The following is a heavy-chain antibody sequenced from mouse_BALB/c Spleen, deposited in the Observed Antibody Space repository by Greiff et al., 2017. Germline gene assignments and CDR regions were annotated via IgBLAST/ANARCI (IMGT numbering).Heavy chain of an antibody. CDR3: ARVVTTVVAPYFDV. J-gene: IGHJ1*01. CDR2: ISSGGSYT. V-gene: IGHV5-6*01. Sequence: EVKLVESGGDLVKPGGSLKLSCAASGFTFSSYGMSWVRQTPDKRLEWVATISSGGSYTYYPDSVKGRFTISRDNAKNTLYLQMSSLKSEDTAMYYCARVVTTVVAPYFDVWGAGTTVTVSS. CDR1: GFTFSSYG. D-gene: IGHD1-1*01.